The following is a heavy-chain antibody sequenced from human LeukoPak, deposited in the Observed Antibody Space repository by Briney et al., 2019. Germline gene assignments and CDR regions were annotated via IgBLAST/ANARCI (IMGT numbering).Heavy chain of an antibody. CDR3: AKDKAAHPREPIFDY. Sequence: GRSLRLSCAASGFTFDDYAMHWVRQAPGKGLEWVSGISWNSGSIGYADSVKGRFTISRDNAKNSLYLQMNSLRAEDTALYYCAKDKAAHPREPIFDYWGQGTLVTVCS. CDR2: ISWNSGSI. V-gene: IGHV3-9*01. J-gene: IGHJ4*02. D-gene: IGHD1-14*01. CDR1: GFTFDDYA.